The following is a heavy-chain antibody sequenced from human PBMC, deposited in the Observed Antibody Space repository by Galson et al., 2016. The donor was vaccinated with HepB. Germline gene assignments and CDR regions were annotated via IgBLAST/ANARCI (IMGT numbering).Heavy chain of an antibody. Sequence: ETLSLTCTVSGVSTKSYYWSWIRQPPGKGLERIGYIYYSGTTNYNPSLRSRVTMSVDTSKNQFSLNLSSVTAADTAVYYCARESSSWYQNWFDPWGQGTLVTVSS. CDR3: ARESSSWYQNWFDP. CDR1: GVSTKSYY. D-gene: IGHD6-13*01. J-gene: IGHJ5*02. V-gene: IGHV4-59*12. CDR2: IYYSGTT.